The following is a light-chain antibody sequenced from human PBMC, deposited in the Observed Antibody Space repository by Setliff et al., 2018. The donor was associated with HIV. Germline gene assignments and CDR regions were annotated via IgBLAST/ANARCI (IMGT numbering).Light chain of an antibody. J-gene: IGLJ1*01. CDR2: DDN. Sequence: YELTQPPSVSVAPGKTARITCGGNNIGSKSVHWYQQKPGQAPVLVVYDDNDRPSGIPERFSGSNSGNTATLTISRVEAGDEADYYCQVWDSSSDHHVFGTGTKGTVL. V-gene: IGLV3-21*03. CDR1: NIGSKS. CDR3: QVWDSSSDHHV.